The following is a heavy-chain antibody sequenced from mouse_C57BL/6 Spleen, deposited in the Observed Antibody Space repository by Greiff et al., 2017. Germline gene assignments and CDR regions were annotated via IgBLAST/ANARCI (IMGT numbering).Heavy chain of an antibody. CDR3: AREWAYYRTLAY. D-gene: IGHD2-14*01. J-gene: IGHJ3*01. CDR2: ISYDGSN. CDR1: GYSITSGYY. Sequence: ESGPGLVKPSQSLSLTCSVTGYSITSGYYWNWIRQFPGNKLEWMGYISYDGSNNYNPSLKNRISITRDTSKNQFFLKLNSVTTEDTATYYCAREWAYYRTLAYWGQGTLVTVSA. V-gene: IGHV3-6*01.